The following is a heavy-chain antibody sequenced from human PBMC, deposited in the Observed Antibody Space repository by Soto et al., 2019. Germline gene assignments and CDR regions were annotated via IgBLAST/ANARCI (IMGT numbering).Heavy chain of an antibody. Sequence: QVQLVQSGAEVKKPGSSVKVSCKASGGTFSSYTISWVRQAPGQGLEWMGRIIPILGIANYAQKFQGRVTITADKSTSPAYMELSSLGSEDTAVYYCAKGHDYGDYGAFDIWGQGKMVTVSS. CDR2: IIPILGIA. V-gene: IGHV1-69*02. D-gene: IGHD4-17*01. J-gene: IGHJ3*02. CDR3: AKGHDYGDYGAFDI. CDR1: GGTFSSYT.